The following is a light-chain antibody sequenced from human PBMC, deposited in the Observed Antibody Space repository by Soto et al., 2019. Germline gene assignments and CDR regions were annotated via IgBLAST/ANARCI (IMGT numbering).Light chain of an antibody. Sequence: EIVMSQSPATQPPSPGERFTLSSMPRQSVGSNLAWYQQKPGQAPRLLIYGASTRATGIPARFSGSGSETEFTLTISSLQAEDSAVYFCQQYNNWPTWTFGQGTKVDI. CDR3: QQYNNWPTWT. CDR1: QSVGSN. CDR2: GAS. V-gene: IGKV3-15*01. J-gene: IGKJ1*01.